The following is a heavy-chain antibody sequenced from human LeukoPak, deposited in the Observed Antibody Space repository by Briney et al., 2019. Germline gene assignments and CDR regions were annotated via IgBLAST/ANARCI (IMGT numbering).Heavy chain of an antibody. CDR2: IYYSGST. D-gene: IGHD3-22*01. V-gene: IGHV4-39*01. CDR1: GGSISSSSYY. J-gene: IGHJ5*02. CDR3: ARQHSSGYYGSFDP. Sequence: PSETLSLTCTVSGGSISSSSYYWGWIRQPPGKGLEWIGSIYYSGSTYYNPSLKGRVTISVDTSKNQFSLKLSSVTAADTAVYYCARQHSSGYYGSFDPWGQGTLVTVSS.